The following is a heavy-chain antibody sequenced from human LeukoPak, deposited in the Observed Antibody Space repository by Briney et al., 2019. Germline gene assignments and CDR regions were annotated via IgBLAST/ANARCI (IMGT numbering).Heavy chain of an antibody. D-gene: IGHD3-10*01. CDR2: IIPILGIA. V-gene: IGHV1-69*04. CDR1: GGTFSSYA. Sequence: SVKVSCKASGGTFSSYAISWVRQAPGQGLEWMGRIIPILGIANYAQKFQGRVTITADKSTSTAYMELSSLRSEDTAVYYCARGGFGELFGYWGQGTLVTVSS. CDR3: ARGGFGELFGY. J-gene: IGHJ4*02.